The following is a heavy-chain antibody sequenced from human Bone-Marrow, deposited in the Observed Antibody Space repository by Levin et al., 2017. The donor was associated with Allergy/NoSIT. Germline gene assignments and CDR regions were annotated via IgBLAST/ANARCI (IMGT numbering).Heavy chain of an antibody. D-gene: IGHD3-10*01. V-gene: IGHV3-30*18. CDR2: ISYPGTNK. CDR3: AKDHYYRSVSYYPFQH. Sequence: PGESLKISCAASGFPFSTYGMHWVRQAPGKGLEWVALISYPGTNKYYTDSVKGRFTISGDSSKNTLYLQMNSLRAEDTAVYSCAKDHYYRSVSYYPFQHWGQGTLVTVSS. J-gene: IGHJ1*01. CDR1: GFPFSTYG.